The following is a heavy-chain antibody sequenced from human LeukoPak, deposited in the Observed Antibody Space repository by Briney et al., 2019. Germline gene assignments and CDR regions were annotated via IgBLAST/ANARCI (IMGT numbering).Heavy chain of an antibody. CDR1: GFTFSVEY. J-gene: IGHJ3*02. Sequence: GGSLRLSCAASGFTFSVEYMSWIRQAPGKGLEWVSYISSNGDYTNGADSRFTISRDNAKNSVYLQMDSLRAEDTAVYYCARARGRGPGGHFDIWGQGTMVTVSS. CDR2: ISSNGDYT. V-gene: IGHV3-11*06. CDR3: ARARGRGPGGHFDI. D-gene: IGHD6-25*01.